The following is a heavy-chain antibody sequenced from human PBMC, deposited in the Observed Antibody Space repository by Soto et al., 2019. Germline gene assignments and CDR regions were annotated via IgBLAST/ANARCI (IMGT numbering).Heavy chain of an antibody. CDR3: ARGSGGLDYYYGMDV. J-gene: IGHJ6*02. D-gene: IGHD6-19*01. V-gene: IGHV4-31*03. Sequence: QVQLQESGPGLVKPSQTLSLTCTVSGGSISSGGYYWSWIRQHPGKGLEWIGYNYYSASTYYNPSVKSRVTISVGTSKKQFSLKLSSVTAADTAVYYCARGSGGLDYYYGMDVWGQGTTVTVSS. CDR1: GGSISSGGYY. CDR2: NYYSAST.